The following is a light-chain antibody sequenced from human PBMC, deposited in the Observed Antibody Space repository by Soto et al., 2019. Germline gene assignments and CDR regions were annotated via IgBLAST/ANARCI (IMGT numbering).Light chain of an antibody. CDR2: KAS. CDR3: QQYASSSVT. Sequence: DIQMTQSPSSLSASVGDRVTITCRASQSISDWLAWFQQKPGKAPKLLIQKASNLESGVPSRFSGGGSGTEFTLTISSLQPDDFATSYCQQYASSSVTFGQGTNLEI. J-gene: IGKJ2*01. V-gene: IGKV1-5*03. CDR1: QSISDW.